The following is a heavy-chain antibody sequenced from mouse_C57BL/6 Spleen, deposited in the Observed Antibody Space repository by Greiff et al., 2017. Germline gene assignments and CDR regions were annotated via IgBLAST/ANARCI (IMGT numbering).Heavy chain of an antibody. CDR2: IYPGDGDT. V-gene: IGHV1-82*01. D-gene: IGHD2-3*01. Sequence: VQLQQSGPELVKPGASVKISCKASGYAFSSSWMNWVKPRPGKGLEWIGRIYPGDGDTNYNGKFKGKATLTADKSSSTAYMQLSSLTSEDSAVYFCARWLLPSYAMDYWGQGTSVTVSS. J-gene: IGHJ4*01. CDR3: ARWLLPSYAMDY. CDR1: GYAFSSSW.